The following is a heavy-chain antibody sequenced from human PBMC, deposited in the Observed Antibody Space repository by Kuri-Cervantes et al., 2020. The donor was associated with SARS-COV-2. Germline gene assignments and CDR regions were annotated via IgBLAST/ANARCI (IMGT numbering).Heavy chain of an antibody. V-gene: IGHV3-30*18. D-gene: IGHD5-18*01. J-gene: IGHJ4*02. CDR3: AKDQGDSYGISYFDY. CDR2: ISYDGSNK. CDR1: GFTFSDYY. Sequence: GESLKISCAASGFTFSDYYITWIRQAPGKGLEWVAVISYDGSNKYYADSVKGRFTISRDNSKNTLYLQMNSLRAEDTAVYYCAKDQGDSYGISYFDYWGQGTLVTVSS.